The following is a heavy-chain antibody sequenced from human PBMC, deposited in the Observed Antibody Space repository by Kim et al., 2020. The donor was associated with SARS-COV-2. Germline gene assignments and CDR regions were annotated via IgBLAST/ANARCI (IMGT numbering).Heavy chain of an antibody. CDR3: ARGITGTLGSFDY. V-gene: IGHV1-69*01. Sequence: YAQKCQGRVTITADESTSTAYMELSSLRSEDTAVYYCARGITGTLGSFDYWGQGTLVTVSS. J-gene: IGHJ4*02. D-gene: IGHD1-20*01.